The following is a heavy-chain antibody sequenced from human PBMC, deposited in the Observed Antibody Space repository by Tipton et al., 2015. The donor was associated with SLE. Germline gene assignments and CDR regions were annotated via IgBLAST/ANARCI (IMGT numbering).Heavy chain of an antibody. Sequence: TLSLTCAVSGYSISSGYYWGWIRQPPGKGLEWIGSIYHSGSTYYNPSLKSRVTISVDTSKNQFSLKLSSVTAADTAVYYCARHLGIAVAGGGDYWGQGTLVTVSS. V-gene: IGHV4-38-2*01. CDR3: ARHLGIAVAGGGDY. CDR2: IYHSGST. CDR1: GYSISSGYY. J-gene: IGHJ4*02. D-gene: IGHD6-19*01.